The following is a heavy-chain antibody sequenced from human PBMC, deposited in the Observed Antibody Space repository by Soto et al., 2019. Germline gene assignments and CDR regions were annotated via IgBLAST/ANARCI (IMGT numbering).Heavy chain of an antibody. Sequence: EVQLVESGGGLVQPGGSLRLSCAASGLPFSDNWMHWVRQARGKGLVWVSRISNDGSSTTYADSVKGRFTVSRDNAQNTLYLQMSGLRAEDTAMYYCARDSYSSATHWGQGTLVTVSS. D-gene: IGHD6-19*01. V-gene: IGHV3-74*01. J-gene: IGHJ4*02. CDR1: GLPFSDNW. CDR2: ISNDGSST. CDR3: ARDSYSSATH.